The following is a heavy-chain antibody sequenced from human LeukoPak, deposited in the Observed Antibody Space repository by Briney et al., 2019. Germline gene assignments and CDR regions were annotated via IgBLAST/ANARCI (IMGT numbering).Heavy chain of an antibody. Sequence: GGSLRLSCAASGFTFSSYAMSWVRQAPGKGLEWVSAISGSGGSTCYADSVKGRFTISRDNSKNTLYLQRNSLRAEDTAVYYCAKGRITMVRGAWFDPWGQGTLVTVSS. D-gene: IGHD3-10*01. V-gene: IGHV3-23*01. J-gene: IGHJ5*02. CDR2: ISGSGGST. CDR3: AKGRITMVRGAWFDP. CDR1: GFTFSSYA.